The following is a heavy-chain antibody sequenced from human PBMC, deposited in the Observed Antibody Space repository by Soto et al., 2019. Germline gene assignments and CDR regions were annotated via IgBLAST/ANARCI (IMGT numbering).Heavy chain of an antibody. CDR3: AKDLITGTARGAFDI. V-gene: IGHV3-9*01. CDR1: GFTFDDYA. J-gene: IGHJ3*02. Sequence: EVQLVESGGGLVQPGRSMRLSCAASGFTFDDYAMHWVRQAPGKGLEWVSGISWNSGSIGYVDSVKGRFTISRDNAKNSLYLQMNSLRAEDTALYYCAKDLITGTARGAFDIWGQGTMVTVSS. CDR2: ISWNSGSI. D-gene: IGHD1-20*01.